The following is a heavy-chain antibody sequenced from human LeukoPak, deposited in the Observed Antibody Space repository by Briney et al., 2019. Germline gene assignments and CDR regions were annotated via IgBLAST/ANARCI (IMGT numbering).Heavy chain of an antibody. V-gene: IGHV3-48*01. CDR1: RFTFSSYS. CDR3: AKGEGVNYYYMDV. Sequence: PGGSLRLSCAASRFTFSSYSMNWVRQAPGKGLEWVSYISSSSSTIYYADSVKGRFTISRDNSKNTLYLQMNSLRAEDTAVYYCAKGEGVNYYYMDVWGKGTTVTVSS. CDR2: ISSSSSTI. J-gene: IGHJ6*03. D-gene: IGHD3-10*01.